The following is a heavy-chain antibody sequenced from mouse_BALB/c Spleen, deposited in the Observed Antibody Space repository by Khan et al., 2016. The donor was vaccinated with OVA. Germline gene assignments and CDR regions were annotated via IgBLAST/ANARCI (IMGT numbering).Heavy chain of an antibody. CDR1: GFSLTTYG. V-gene: IGHV2-6*02. CDR3: ARGNFFGMDY. Sequence: QVQLKESGPGLVAPSQSLSITCTVSGFSLTTYGIHWVRQPPGKGLEWLIAIWSDGASTYNSALKSRLSISKDNSKSQVFLKMNSLQTDETAMYYCARGNFFGMDYRGQRASVTLSS. D-gene: IGHD2-1*01. J-gene: IGHJ4*01. CDR2: IWSDGAS.